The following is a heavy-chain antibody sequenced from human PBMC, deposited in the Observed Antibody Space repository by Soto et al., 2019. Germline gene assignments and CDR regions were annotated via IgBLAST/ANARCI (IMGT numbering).Heavy chain of an antibody. CDR1: GYTLTNYV. J-gene: IGHJ4*01. Sequence: GASVKVSCKTFGYTLTNYVIHWGRQAPGQGLEWMGWINAGTGNTKYSQKLQDRLTISRDTSAATAYLDLSRLASEDTAVYYCARGRASWYWDFWGHRTLVTVS. V-gene: IGHV1-3*01. CDR3: ARGRASWYWDF. D-gene: IGHD2-8*02. CDR2: INAGTGNT.